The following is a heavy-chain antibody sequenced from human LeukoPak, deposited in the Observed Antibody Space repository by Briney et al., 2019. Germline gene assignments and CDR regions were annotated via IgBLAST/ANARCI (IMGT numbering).Heavy chain of an antibody. CDR3: AELGITMIGGV. V-gene: IGHV3-48*03. D-gene: IGHD3-10*02. CDR1: GFTFSSYE. Sequence: GGSLRLSCAASGFTFSSYEMNCVRQAPGKGLEWVSYISSRCSTIYYAESVKGRFTISRDNAKNSLYLQMNRLRAEDTAVYYCAELGITMIGGVWGKGTTVTISS. J-gene: IGHJ6*04. CDR2: ISSRCSTI.